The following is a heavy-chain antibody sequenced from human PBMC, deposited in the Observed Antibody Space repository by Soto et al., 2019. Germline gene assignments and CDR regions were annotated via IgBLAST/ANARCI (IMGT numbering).Heavy chain of an antibody. J-gene: IGHJ5*02. V-gene: IGHV6-1*01. D-gene: IGHD3-10*01. CDR1: GDSVSSNSVA. Sequence: QVPLQQSGPGLVKPSQTLSLTCAISGDSVSSNSVAWNWIRQSPSRGLEWLGRTYYRSKWYFEYAVSLESRININPDTSKNRFSLQLNSVTPEDTAVYYCVRGNFKNWFDPWGQGTLVTVSS. CDR2: TYYRSKWYF. CDR3: VRGNFKNWFDP.